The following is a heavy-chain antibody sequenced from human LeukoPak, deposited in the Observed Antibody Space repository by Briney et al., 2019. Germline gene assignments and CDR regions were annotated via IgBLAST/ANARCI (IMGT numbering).Heavy chain of an antibody. CDR2: IRSENYGGTT. Sequence: GGSLRLSCASSGFTFRDYGMTWVRQAPGKGLEWVAFIRSENYGGTTEYAASVKGRFTISRDDSKSIAYLQMSSLKSEDSAVYYCARAPYYHERSGYYAYDYWGQGTLVTVSS. CDR3: ARAPYYHERSGYYAYDY. V-gene: IGHV3-49*04. CDR1: GFTFRDYG. D-gene: IGHD3-22*01. J-gene: IGHJ4*02.